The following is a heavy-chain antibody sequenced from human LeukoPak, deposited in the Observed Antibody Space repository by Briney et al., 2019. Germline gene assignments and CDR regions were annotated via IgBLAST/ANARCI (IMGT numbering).Heavy chain of an antibody. D-gene: IGHD3-10*01. Sequence: GGSLRLSCAASGFTFSSYGVSWVRQAPGKGLEWVSAISSSGGSTYNADSVKGRFTISRDNSKNTLYLQMNGLRAEDTAVYYCAKLVRSSLVGGVTSFDYWGQGTLVTVSS. CDR2: ISSSGGST. CDR1: GFTFSSYG. V-gene: IGHV3-23*01. CDR3: AKLVRSSLVGGVTSFDY. J-gene: IGHJ4*02.